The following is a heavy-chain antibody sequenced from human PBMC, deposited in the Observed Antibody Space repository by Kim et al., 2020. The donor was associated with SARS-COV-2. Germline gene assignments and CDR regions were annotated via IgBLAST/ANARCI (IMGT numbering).Heavy chain of an antibody. V-gene: IGHV3-23*01. CDR2: GGTP. Sequence: GGTPHYSDSGKGRFTSSRDNSKNTLFLQMNSLRAEDTAIYYCARGLYSSSPWGQGTLVTVSS. J-gene: IGHJ5*02. CDR3: ARGLYSSSP. D-gene: IGHD6-6*01.